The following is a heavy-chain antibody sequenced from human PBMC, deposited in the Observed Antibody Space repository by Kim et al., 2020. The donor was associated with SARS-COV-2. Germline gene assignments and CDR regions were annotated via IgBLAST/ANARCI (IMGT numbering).Heavy chain of an antibody. V-gene: IGHV3-15*01. CDR2: IKSKTDGGTT. CDR1: GFTFSNAW. CDR3: TTYSYGSLYYYYGMDV. D-gene: IGHD5-18*01. J-gene: IGHJ6*02. Sequence: GGSLRLSCAASGFTFSNAWMSWVRQAPGKGLEWVGRIKSKTDGGTTDYAAPVKGRFTISRDDSKNTLYLQMNSLKTEDTAVYYCTTYSYGSLYYYYGMDVWGQGTTVTVS.